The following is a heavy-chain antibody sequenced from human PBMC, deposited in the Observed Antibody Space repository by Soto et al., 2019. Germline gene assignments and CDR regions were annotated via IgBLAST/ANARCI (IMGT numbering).Heavy chain of an antibody. D-gene: IGHD3-10*01. V-gene: IGHV6-1*01. Sequence: QSQTLSLTCAISGDSVSSNSAAWNWIRQSPSRGLEWLGRTYYRSKWYNDYAVSVKSRITINPDTSKNQFSLQLNSVTPEDTAVYYCARDPSGGWLLGGYYYYGMDVWGQGTTVTVSS. CDR1: GDSVSSNSAA. CDR2: TYYRSKWYN. CDR3: ARDPSGGWLLGGYYYYGMDV. J-gene: IGHJ6*02.